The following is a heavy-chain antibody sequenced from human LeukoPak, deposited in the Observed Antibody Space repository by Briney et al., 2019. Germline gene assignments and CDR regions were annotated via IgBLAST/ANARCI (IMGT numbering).Heavy chain of an antibody. CDR1: GFTFDDYA. Sequence: GGSLRLSCAASGFTFDDYAMHWVRQAPGKGLEWVSGISWNSGSIGYADSVKGRFTISRDNAKNSLYLQMNSLRAEDMALYYCAQDPQRWLQSGTFFDYWGQGTLVTVSS. D-gene: IGHD5-24*01. J-gene: IGHJ4*02. V-gene: IGHV3-9*03. CDR2: ISWNSGSI. CDR3: AQDPQRWLQSGTFFDY.